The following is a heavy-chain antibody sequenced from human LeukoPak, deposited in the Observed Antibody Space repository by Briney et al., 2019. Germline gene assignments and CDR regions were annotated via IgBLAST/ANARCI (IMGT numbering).Heavy chain of an antibody. Sequence: GGSLRLSCAASGFTFSSYSMNWVRQAPGKGLEWVSSISSNSSYIYYADSVKGRFTISRDNAKNSLYLQMNSLRAEDTAVYYCARDAYDSSGLDYWGQGTLVTVSS. CDR1: GFTFSSYS. V-gene: IGHV3-21*01. CDR3: ARDAYDSSGLDY. CDR2: ISSNSSYI. D-gene: IGHD3-22*01. J-gene: IGHJ4*02.